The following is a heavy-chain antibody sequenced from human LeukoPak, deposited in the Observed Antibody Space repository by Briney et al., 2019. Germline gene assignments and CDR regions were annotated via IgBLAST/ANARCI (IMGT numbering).Heavy chain of an antibody. V-gene: IGHV3-30*03. CDR1: GFTFSSYS. D-gene: IGHD3-10*01. Sequence: GGSLRLSCAASGFTFSSYSMNWVRQAPGKGLEWVAVISYDGSNKYYADSVKGRFTISRDNSKNTLYLQMNSLRAEDTAVYYCARVRGRSNWFDPWGQGTLVTVSS. J-gene: IGHJ5*02. CDR3: ARVRGRSNWFDP. CDR2: ISYDGSNK.